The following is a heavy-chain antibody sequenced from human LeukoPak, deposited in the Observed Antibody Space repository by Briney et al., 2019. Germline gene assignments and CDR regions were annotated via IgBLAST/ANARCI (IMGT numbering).Heavy chain of an antibody. Sequence: GESLKISCKCSGYSFTSYWIGWVRQMPGKGLEWMGIIYPGDSDTRYSPSFQGQVTISADKSISTAYLQWSSLKASDTAMYYCARAPAAADNWFDPWGQGTLVTVSS. D-gene: IGHD6-13*01. CDR3: ARAPAAADNWFDP. V-gene: IGHV5-51*01. CDR2: IYPGDSDT. CDR1: GYSFTSYW. J-gene: IGHJ5*02.